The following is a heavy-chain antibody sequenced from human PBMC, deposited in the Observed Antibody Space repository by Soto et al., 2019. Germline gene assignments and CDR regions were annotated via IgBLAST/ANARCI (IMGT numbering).Heavy chain of an antibody. D-gene: IGHD3-22*01. CDR1: GFTFSSYS. V-gene: IGHV3-21*01. J-gene: IGHJ5*02. CDR3: ASLIEYYYDSSGYYESGWFDP. Sequence: TGGSLRLCCAASGFTFSSYSMNWVRQAPGKGLEWVSSISSSSSYIYYADSVKGRFTISRDNAKNSLYLQMNSLRAEDTAVYYCASLIEYYYDSSGYYESGWFDPWGQGTLVTVSS. CDR2: ISSSSSYI.